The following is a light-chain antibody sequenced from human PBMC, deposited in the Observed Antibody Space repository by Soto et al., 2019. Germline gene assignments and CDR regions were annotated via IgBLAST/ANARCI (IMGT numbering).Light chain of an antibody. Sequence: QSVLTQSPSASASLGASVKLTCTLSSGHSSYTIAWHQQQPEKGPRYLMKLNTDGSHSRGDGIPDRFSGSRSGAERYLTISSLQSEDEADYYCQTWGAGIVVFGGGTKLTV. CDR3: QTWGAGIVV. J-gene: IGLJ2*01. CDR2: LNTDGSH. V-gene: IGLV4-69*01. CDR1: SGHSSYT.